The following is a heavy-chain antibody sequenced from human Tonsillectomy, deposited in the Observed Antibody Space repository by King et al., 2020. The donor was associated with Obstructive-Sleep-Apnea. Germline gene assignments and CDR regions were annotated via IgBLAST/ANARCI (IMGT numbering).Heavy chain of an antibody. D-gene: IGHD5-12*01. CDR1: GGSISSYY. CDR3: ARDGNSGYGPHFDY. CDR2: IYYSGST. J-gene: IGHJ4*02. Sequence: QLQESGPGLVKPSETLSLTCTVSGGSISSYYWSWIRQPPGKGLEWIGYIYYSGSTNYNPSLKSRVTISVDTSKNQFSLKLSSVTAADTAVYYCARDGNSGYGPHFDYWGQGTLVTVSS. V-gene: IGHV4-59*01.